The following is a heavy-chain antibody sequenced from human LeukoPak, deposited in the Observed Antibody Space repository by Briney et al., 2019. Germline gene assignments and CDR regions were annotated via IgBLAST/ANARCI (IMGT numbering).Heavy chain of an antibody. CDR2: IYYSGST. D-gene: IGHD3-10*01. CDR1: GGSISSSSYY. V-gene: IGHV4-39*01. Sequence: NPSETLSLTCTVSGGSISSSSYYWGWIRQPPGKGLEWIGSIYYSGSTYYNPSLKSRVTISVDTSKNQFSLKLSSVTAADTAVYYCARHRPTMVRGVIILYFDYWGQGTPVTVSS. J-gene: IGHJ4*02. CDR3: ARHRPTMVRGVIILYFDY.